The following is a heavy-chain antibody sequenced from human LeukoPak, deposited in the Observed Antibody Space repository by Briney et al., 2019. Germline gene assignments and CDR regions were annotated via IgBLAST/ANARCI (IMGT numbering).Heavy chain of an antibody. CDR2: INPNSGGT. J-gene: IGHJ5*02. D-gene: IGHD1-20*01. Sequence: ASVKVSCKASGGTFSSYAISWVRQAPGQGLEWMGWINPNSGGTNYAQKFQGRVTMTRDTSISTAYMELGRLRSDDTAVYYCARDTLNWNDDGSWWFDPWGQGTLVTVSS. V-gene: IGHV1-2*02. CDR1: GGTFSSYA. CDR3: ARDTLNWNDDGSWWFDP.